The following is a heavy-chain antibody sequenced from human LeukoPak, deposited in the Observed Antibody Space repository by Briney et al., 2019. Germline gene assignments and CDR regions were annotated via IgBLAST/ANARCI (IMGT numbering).Heavy chain of an antibody. Sequence: GGSLRLSCAASGFTFDDYAMHWVRRAPGKGLEWVSGISWNSGSIRYADSVKGRFTISRDNAKNSLYLQMNSLRAEDTAVYYCARDIRYSGYENDYWGQGTLVTVSS. CDR1: GFTFDDYA. D-gene: IGHD5-12*01. J-gene: IGHJ4*02. CDR3: ARDIRYSGYENDY. CDR2: ISWNSGSI. V-gene: IGHV3-9*01.